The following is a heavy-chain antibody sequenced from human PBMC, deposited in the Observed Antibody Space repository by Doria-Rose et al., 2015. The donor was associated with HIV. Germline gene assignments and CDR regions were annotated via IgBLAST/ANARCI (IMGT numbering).Heavy chain of an antibody. D-gene: IGHD1-1*01. J-gene: IGHJ3*02. CDR3: ARKGQLERRGYDAFDI. Sequence: WGWIRQPPGTGLEWIGYIYYSGSIYYNPSLKSRVTMSVDTSKNQFSLKLSSVTAVDTAVYYCARKGQLERRGYDAFDIWGQGTMVTVSS. CDR2: IYYSGSI. V-gene: IGHV4-28*02.